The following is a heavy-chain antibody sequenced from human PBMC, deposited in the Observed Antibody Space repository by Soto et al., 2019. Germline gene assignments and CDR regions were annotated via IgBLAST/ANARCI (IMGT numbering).Heavy chain of an antibody. Sequence: GGSLRLSCAASGFTFSDFAMAWVRQAPGKGLEWVSSASGSGSGTYYADSVKGRFTISRDNSKNTLFLHMTNLRAGDTALFFCAKGRPGVAAAPDYWGQGTLVTVSS. V-gene: IGHV3-23*01. J-gene: IGHJ4*02. CDR2: ASGSGSGT. CDR3: AKGRPGVAAAPDY. CDR1: GFTFSDFA. D-gene: IGHD2-21*01.